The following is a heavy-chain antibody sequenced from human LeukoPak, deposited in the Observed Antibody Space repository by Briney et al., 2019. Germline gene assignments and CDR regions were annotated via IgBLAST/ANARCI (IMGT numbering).Heavy chain of an antibody. Sequence: PGGSLRLSCAASGFTFSGHWMTWVRQAPGKRLGWVANIKEDGSGKFYADSVEGRLTVSRDNAKNSLSLQMNSLGAEDTAVYYCARHIPRGNNCFDCWGQGTLVTVSS. D-gene: IGHD1/OR15-1a*01. J-gene: IGHJ4*02. CDR2: IKEDGSGK. V-gene: IGHV3-7*01. CDR3: ARHIPRGNNCFDC. CDR1: GFTFSGHW.